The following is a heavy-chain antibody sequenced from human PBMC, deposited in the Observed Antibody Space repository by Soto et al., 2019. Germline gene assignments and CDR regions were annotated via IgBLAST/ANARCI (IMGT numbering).Heavy chain of an antibody. CDR3: ARYRREAVAEYTLDY. CDR2: VYNSGST. J-gene: IGHJ4*02. CDR1: GCSISSNY. V-gene: IGHV4-59*01. D-gene: IGHD6-13*01. Sequence: PSETLSLTCPVSGCSISSNYWTWIRQPPGKGLEWIGYVYNSGSTNYNPSLKSRVTISEDTSRSQFSLKVNSMTAADTAVYYCARYRREAVAEYTLDYWGQGILVTVSS.